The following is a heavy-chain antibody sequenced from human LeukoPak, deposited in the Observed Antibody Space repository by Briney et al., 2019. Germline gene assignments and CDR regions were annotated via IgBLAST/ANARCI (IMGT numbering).Heavy chain of an antibody. CDR1: GFTFSSYA. V-gene: IGHV3-30-3*01. D-gene: IGHD6-13*01. CDR3: ARPETSIVSSSWPHFDY. CDR2: ISYDGSNK. Sequence: GGSLRLSCAASGFTFSSYAMPWVRQAPGKGLEWVAVISYDGSNKYYADSVKGRFTISRDNSKNTLYLQMNSLRAEDTAVYYCARPETSIVSSSWPHFDYWGQGTLVIVSS. J-gene: IGHJ4*02.